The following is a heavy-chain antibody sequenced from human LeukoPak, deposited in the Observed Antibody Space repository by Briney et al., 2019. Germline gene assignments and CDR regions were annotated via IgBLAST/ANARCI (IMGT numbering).Heavy chain of an antibody. CDR2: INDSGNT. J-gene: IGHJ4*02. CDR1: GGSISNYV. V-gene: IGHV4-59*12. Sequence: SETLSLTCTVSGGSISNYVWSWIRQPPGKGLEWIGYINDSGNTKYNPSLESRVTISVDTSKNQFSLKLSSVTAADTAVYYCARDVYYYDSSGRYYLDYWGQGTLVTVSP. D-gene: IGHD3-22*01. CDR3: ARDVYYYDSSGRYYLDY.